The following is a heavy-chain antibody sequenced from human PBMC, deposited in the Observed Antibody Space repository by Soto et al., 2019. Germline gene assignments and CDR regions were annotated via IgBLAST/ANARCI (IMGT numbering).Heavy chain of an antibody. V-gene: IGHV1-69*13. Sequence: SVKVSCKASGGTFSSYAISWVRQAPGQGLEWMGGIIPIFGTANYAQKFQGRVTITADESTSTAYMELSSLRSEDMAVYYCARVGYYDFVAETYGMDVWGQGTTVTVSS. CDR3: ARVGYYDFVAETYGMDV. CDR1: GGTFSSYA. CDR2: IIPIFGTA. D-gene: IGHD3-3*01. J-gene: IGHJ6*02.